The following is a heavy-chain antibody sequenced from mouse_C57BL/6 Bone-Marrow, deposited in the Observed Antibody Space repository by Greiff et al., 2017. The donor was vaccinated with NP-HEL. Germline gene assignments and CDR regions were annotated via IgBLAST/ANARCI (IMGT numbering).Heavy chain of an antibody. CDR2: ISSGGDYI. V-gene: IGHV5-9-1*02. J-gene: IGHJ1*03. CDR3: TRYYYGSSYWYFDV. CDR1: GFTFSSYA. D-gene: IGHD1-1*01. Sequence: EVQRVESGEGLVKPGGSLKLSCAASGFTFSSYAMSWVRQTPEKRLEWVAYISSGGDYIYYADTVKGRFTISRDNARNTLYLQMSSLKSEDTAMYYCTRYYYGSSYWYFDVWGTGTTVTVSS.